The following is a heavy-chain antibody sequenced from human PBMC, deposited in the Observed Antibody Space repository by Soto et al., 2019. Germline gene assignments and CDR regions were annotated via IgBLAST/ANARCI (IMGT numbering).Heavy chain of an antibody. CDR1: GGTFSSYT. CDR2: IIPILGIA. Sequence: ASVKVSCKASGGTFSSYTISWVRQAPGQGLEWMGRIIPILGIANYAQKFQGRVTITADKSTSTAYMELSSLRSEDTAVYYCAQSGGYDFVDYWGQGTLVTVSS. CDR3: AQSGGYDFVDY. J-gene: IGHJ4*02. V-gene: IGHV1-69*02. D-gene: IGHD5-12*01.